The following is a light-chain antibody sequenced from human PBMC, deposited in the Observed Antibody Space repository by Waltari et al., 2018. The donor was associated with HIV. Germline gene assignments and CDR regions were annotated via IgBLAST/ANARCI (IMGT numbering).Light chain of an antibody. CDR1: QDISNW. CDR3: QQASYFPRT. CDR2: AAS. J-gene: IGKJ2*01. Sequence: DIQMTQSPSSVSASVGDRVTITCRASQDISNWLAWYQQKPGKAPKLLIYAASTLQSGVPSRFSGSGSGTDFTLTIINLQPEDFATYYCQQASYFPRTFGQGTKLEI. V-gene: IGKV1-12*01.